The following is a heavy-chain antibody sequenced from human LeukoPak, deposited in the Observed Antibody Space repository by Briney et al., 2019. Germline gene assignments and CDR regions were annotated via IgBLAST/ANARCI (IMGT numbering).Heavy chain of an antibody. Sequence: GGSLRLSCAASGFTFRRYWMSWARQASGKGLEWVANIKQDGSEKYYVDSVKGRFTISRDNAKNSLYLQMNSLRAKDTAVYYCVGLGENYWGQGTLVTVSS. V-gene: IGHV3-7*02. CDR3: VGLGENY. D-gene: IGHD3-10*01. CDR1: GFTFRRYW. J-gene: IGHJ4*02. CDR2: IKQDGSEK.